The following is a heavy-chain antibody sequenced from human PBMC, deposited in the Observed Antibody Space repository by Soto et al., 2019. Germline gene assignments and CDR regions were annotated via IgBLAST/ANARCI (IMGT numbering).Heavy chain of an antibody. CDR2: IYYSGST. CDR3: ARGSAYYDFWSGYRPPCFFDY. J-gene: IGHJ4*02. D-gene: IGHD3-3*01. Sequence: SETLSLTCTVSGGSISSYYWSWIRQPPGKGLEWIWYIYYSGSTNYNPSLKSRATISVDTSKNQFSLKLSSVTAADTAVYYCARGSAYYDFWSGYRPPCFFDYWGQGALVTVSS. V-gene: IGHV4-59*01. CDR1: GGSISSYY.